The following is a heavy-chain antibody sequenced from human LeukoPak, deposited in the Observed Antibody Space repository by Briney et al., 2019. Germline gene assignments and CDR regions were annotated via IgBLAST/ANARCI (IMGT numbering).Heavy chain of an antibody. D-gene: IGHD6-19*01. V-gene: IGHV3-30*02. J-gene: IGHJ4*02. CDR3: AKESGADWAVAGTGYFDH. Sequence: GGSLRLSCAASGFTFSSYGMHWVRQAPGKGLEWVAFIRYDGSNKYYADSVKGRFTISRDNSKNTLYLQMNSLRAEDTAVYYCAKESGADWAVAGTGYFDHWGQGTLVTVSS. CDR1: GFTFSSYG. CDR2: IRYDGSNK.